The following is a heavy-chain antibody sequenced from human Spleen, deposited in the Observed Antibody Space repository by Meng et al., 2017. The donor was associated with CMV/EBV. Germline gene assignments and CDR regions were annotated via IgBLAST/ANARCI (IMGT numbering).Heavy chain of an antibody. CDR1: GDSISSDIW. CDR2: VYHRGDT. J-gene: IGHJ4*02. V-gene: IGHV4-4*02. CDR3: GRDQGRELINH. Sequence: QGQLQQWGAGLLKPSETLSLTCTVSGDSISSDIWWSWVRQPPGKGLEWIGEVYHRGDTNYNPSLKSRVDISVDKSKNQFYLSLFSVTAADTAVYYCGRDQGRELINHWGQGTLVTVSS. D-gene: IGHD1-7*01.